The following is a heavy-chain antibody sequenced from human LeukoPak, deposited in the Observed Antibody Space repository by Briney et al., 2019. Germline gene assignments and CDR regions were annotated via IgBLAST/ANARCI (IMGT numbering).Heavy chain of an antibody. CDR3: ASFYAPDRGIESQNLVTVY. J-gene: IGHJ4*02. Sequence: ASVKVSCKASGYTFTAYYIHWVRQAPGQGLEWMGWINPNSGGTEYAQKFQGRVTLTRDTSISTAYMELSRLRSDDMAVYYCASFYAPDRGIESQNLVTVYWSQGTLVSVSS. D-gene: IGHD2/OR15-2a*01. CDR1: GYTFTAYY. CDR2: INPNSGGT. V-gene: IGHV1-2*02.